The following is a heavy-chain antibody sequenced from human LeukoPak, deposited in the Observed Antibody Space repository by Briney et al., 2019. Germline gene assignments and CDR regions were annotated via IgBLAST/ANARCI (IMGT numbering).Heavy chain of an antibody. D-gene: IGHD6-19*01. CDR1: GLTVSHAW. CDR2: IKNKADGGTT. CDR3: VSYSNAWRH. V-gene: IGHV3-15*01. J-gene: IGHJ4*02. Sequence: GGSLRLSCAASGLTVSHAWVSWFRQAPGKGLDWVGRIKNKADGGTTDYAAPVKGRFTISRDDSKNTLYLQMNSLKAEDTGLYYCVSYSNAWRHWGQGTLVTVSS.